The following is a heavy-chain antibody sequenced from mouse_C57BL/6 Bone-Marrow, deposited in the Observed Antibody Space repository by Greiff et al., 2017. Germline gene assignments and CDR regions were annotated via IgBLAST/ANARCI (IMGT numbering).Heavy chain of an antibody. CDR1: GFNINDDY. D-gene: IGHD2-1*01. CDR3: TSGNYGTWFAY. Sequence: VQLQQSGAELVRPGASVKLSCTASGFNINDDYMHWVKQRPEQGLEWIGWIDPENGDTDYASKFQGKATITADTSSNTAYLQLSSLTSEDTAVYYCTSGNYGTWFAYWGKGTLVTVSA. V-gene: IGHV14-4*01. CDR2: IDPENGDT. J-gene: IGHJ3*01.